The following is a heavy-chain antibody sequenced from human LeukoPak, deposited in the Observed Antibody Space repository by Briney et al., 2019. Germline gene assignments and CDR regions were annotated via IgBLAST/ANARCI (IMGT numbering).Heavy chain of an antibody. CDR2: INHSGST. CDR3: ARGLRFLRDTATYYFDY. Sequence: SETLSLTCAVYGGSFSGYYWSRVRQPPGKGLEWIGEINHSGSTNCNPSLKSRVTISVDTSKNQFSLKLSSVTAADTAVYYCARGLRFLRDTATYYFDYWGQGTLVTVSS. V-gene: IGHV4-34*01. CDR1: GGSFSGYY. J-gene: IGHJ4*02. D-gene: IGHD5-18*01.